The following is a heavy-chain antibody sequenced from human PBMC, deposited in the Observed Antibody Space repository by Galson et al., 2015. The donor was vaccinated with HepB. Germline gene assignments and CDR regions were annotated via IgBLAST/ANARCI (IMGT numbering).Heavy chain of an antibody. CDR1: GYSFTSYW. V-gene: IGHV5-10-1*01. D-gene: IGHD6-19*01. J-gene: IGHJ2*01. Sequence: QSGAEVKKPGESLRISCKGSGYSFTSYWISWVRQMPGKGLEWMGRIDPSDSYTNYSPSFQGHVTTSADKSISTAYLQWSSLKASDTAMYYCARQVAVAGFYWYFDLWGRGTLVTVSS. CDR2: IDPSDSYT. CDR3: ARQVAVAGFYWYFDL.